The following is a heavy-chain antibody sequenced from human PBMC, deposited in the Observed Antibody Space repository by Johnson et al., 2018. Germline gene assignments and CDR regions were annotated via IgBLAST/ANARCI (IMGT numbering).Heavy chain of an antibody. Sequence: QVQLQESGPGLVKPSETLSLTCTVSGGSISSYYWSWIRQPPGKGLEWIGYIYYSGSTNYNPSLKSRVTISVDTSKNQFSRKLSSVTAADTAVYYCAREGGYSYGYDVWGKGTTVTVSS. D-gene: IGHD5-18*01. CDR1: GGSISSYY. CDR3: AREGGYSYGYDV. CDR2: IYYSGST. J-gene: IGHJ6*04. V-gene: IGHV4-59*01.